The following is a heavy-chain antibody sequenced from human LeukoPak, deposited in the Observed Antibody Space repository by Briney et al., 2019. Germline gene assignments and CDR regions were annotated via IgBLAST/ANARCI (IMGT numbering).Heavy chain of an antibody. J-gene: IGHJ6*02. CDR2: TYYRSKWYN. V-gene: IGHV6-1*01. CDR1: GDSVSRNSAA. D-gene: IGHD6-13*01. Sequence: SQTLSLTCAISGDSVSRNSAAWNWIRQSPSRGLEWLGRTYYRSKWYNDYAVSVKSRITINPDTSKNQFSLQLNSVTPEDTAVYYCARDNGVAAAGTFYYYYGMDVWGQGTTVTVSS. CDR3: ARDNGVAAAGTFYYYYGMDV.